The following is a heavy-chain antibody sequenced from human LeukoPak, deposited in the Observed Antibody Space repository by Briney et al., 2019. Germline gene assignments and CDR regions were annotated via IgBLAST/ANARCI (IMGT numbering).Heavy chain of an antibody. Sequence: SETLSLTCTVSGGSISSYYWSWIRQPPGKGLEWIGYIYYSGGTNYNPSLKSRVTISVDTSKNQFSLKLSSVTAADTAVYYCARVGDIVVVPAAMDVFDIWGQGTMVTVSS. D-gene: IGHD2-2*01. CDR2: IYYSGGT. J-gene: IGHJ3*02. CDR3: ARVGDIVVVPAAMDVFDI. V-gene: IGHV4-59*01. CDR1: GGSISSYY.